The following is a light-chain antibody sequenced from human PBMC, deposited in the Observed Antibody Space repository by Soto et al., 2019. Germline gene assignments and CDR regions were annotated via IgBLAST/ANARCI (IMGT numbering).Light chain of an antibody. Sequence: QSALTQPASVSGSPGQSITLSCTGTSSDVGVYNYLSWYQQHPGQAPKLMIYDVSNRPSGVSNRFSGSKSGNTASLTISGLQAEDEADYYCSSYTSSSTVVFGGGTKVTVL. V-gene: IGLV2-14*01. CDR3: SSYTSSSTVV. J-gene: IGLJ2*01. CDR2: DVS. CDR1: SSDVGVYNY.